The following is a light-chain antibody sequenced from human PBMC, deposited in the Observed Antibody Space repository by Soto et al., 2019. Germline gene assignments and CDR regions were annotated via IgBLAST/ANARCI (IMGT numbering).Light chain of an antibody. CDR3: QQSYSSPPT. CDR2: AAS. V-gene: IGKV1-39*01. J-gene: IGKJ2*01. CDR1: QTINSY. Sequence: DIQMTQSPSSLSASVGDRVTITCRASQTINSYLNWYQQKPGKAPNLLIYAASNLQSGVPSRFSGSGSGTDFTLTISSLHPEDFATYYCQQSYSSPPTFGQGTKVEIK.